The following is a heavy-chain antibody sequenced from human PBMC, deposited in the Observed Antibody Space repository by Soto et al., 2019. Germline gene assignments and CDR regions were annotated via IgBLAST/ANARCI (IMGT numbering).Heavy chain of an antibody. Sequence: QLHLQESGPGLVKPSETLSLTCTVSGGSIRSTSYYWAWIRQPPGKGLEWIGSISYSGTTFYNPSLKSRLTISRDTAKNKVSRRLTSVTAADAAVVFWARWLATTGRTDDWYFDLWGRGTLVTVSS. D-gene: IGHD1-1*01. CDR1: GGSIRSTSYY. CDR3: ARWLATTGRTDDWYFDL. J-gene: IGHJ2*01. V-gene: IGHV4-39*01. CDR2: ISYSGTT.